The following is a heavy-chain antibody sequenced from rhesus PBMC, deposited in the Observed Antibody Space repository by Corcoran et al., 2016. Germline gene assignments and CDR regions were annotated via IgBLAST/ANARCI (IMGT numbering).Heavy chain of an antibody. CDR1: GGTISRGHCY. J-gene: IGHJ4*01. CDR3: ARRRSSHFDY. D-gene: IGHD4-29*01. V-gene: IGHV4S12*01. CDR2: FYWNSEGT. Sequence: QVQLQESGPGVVKPSETLSLTCAVSGGTISRGHCYLSWIRQPPGKGLEWIGGFYWNSEGTNYNPSHKSRVTISKDTSKNQFSLKLSSVTATDTAVYYCARRRSSHFDYWGQGVLVTVSS.